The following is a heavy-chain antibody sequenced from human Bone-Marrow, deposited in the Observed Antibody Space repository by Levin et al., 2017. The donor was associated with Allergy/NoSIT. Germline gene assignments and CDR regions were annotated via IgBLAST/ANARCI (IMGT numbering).Heavy chain of an antibody. CDR3: ATSAFYQDTSGYYFDS. Sequence: PSETLSLTCTVSGDSVKNGVYYWSWIRQHPGKGLQWIGFVSYSGSMYSNPSLKSRVSISVDASKTQFSLKLTSVTAADTAVYYCATSAFYQDTSGYYFDSWGQGTLVTVSS. D-gene: IGHD6-13*01. V-gene: IGHV4-31*03. J-gene: IGHJ4*02. CDR1: GDSVKNGVYY. CDR2: VSYSGSM.